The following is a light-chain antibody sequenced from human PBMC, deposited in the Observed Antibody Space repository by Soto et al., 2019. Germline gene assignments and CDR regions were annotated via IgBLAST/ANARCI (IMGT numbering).Light chain of an antibody. V-gene: IGLV1-40*01. Sequence: QSVLTQPPSVSGAPGQRVTISCTGSSSNIGAGYEVHWYQQLPGTAPKLLIYDNSNRPSRVPDRFSGSKSGTSASLAITGLQAEDEADYYCQSYDSSLSGSVVFGGGTKLTVL. CDR3: QSYDSSLSGSVV. CDR2: DNS. J-gene: IGLJ2*01. CDR1: SSNIGAGYE.